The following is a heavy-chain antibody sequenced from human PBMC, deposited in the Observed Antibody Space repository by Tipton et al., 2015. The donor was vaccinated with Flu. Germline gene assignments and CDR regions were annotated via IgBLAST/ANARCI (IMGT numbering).Heavy chain of an antibody. CDR2: IYPSGTT. V-gene: IGHV4-39*07. Sequence: GLVKPSETLSLTCTVSSGSIRSTNYFCAWIRQPPGKRLELIGSIYPSGTTYYNPSLKSRVTISVDTSKSQFSLNLRSVTVADTAVYYCARDREDGGYSDYWGQGTLVTVSS. J-gene: IGHJ4*02. CDR1: SGSIRSTNYF. D-gene: IGHD4-23*01. CDR3: ARDREDGGYSDY.